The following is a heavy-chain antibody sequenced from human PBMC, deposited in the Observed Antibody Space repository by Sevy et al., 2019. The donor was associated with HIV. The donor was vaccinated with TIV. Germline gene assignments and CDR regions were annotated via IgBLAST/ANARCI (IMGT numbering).Heavy chain of an antibody. CDR2: IWYDGSKK. D-gene: IGHD6-19*01. CDR1: GFSFSTYG. Sequence: GGSLRLSCATSGFSFSTYGMHWVRQAPGKGLEWVAGIWYDGSKKQYADSVKGRFTISRDNSKNTMYLQMNSLRVEDTALFYCARERDENSSGWSVPFDNWAQGTLVTVSS. V-gene: IGHV3-33*01. J-gene: IGHJ4*02. CDR3: ARERDENSSGWSVPFDN.